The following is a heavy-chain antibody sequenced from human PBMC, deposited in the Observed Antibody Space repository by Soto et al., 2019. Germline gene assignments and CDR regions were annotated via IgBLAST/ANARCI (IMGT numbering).Heavy chain of an antibody. CDR2: IYYRGSS. Sequence: PSETLSLTCTVSGGSVTVGNYYWSWIRQQPGKGLEWIGYIYYRGSSYYNPSLKSRVSISVDTSKNQFSLKLNSVTAADTAVYYCARGLSSGYYEFDCWGQGTLVTVSS. CDR3: ARGLSSGYYEFDC. D-gene: IGHD3-22*01. V-gene: IGHV4-31*03. J-gene: IGHJ4*02. CDR1: GGSVTVGNYY.